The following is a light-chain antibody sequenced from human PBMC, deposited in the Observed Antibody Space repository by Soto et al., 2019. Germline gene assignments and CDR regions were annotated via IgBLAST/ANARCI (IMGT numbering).Light chain of an antibody. CDR2: GAS. V-gene: IGKV3-20*01. J-gene: IGKJ1*01. CDR3: QQYGSSPGST. CDR1: QSVSSSY. Sequence: ELVLTQSPGTLSLSPGERATLSVRASQSVSSSYSAWYQQKPGQAPRLLIYGASSRATGIPDRFSGSGSGTDFTLTISRLEPEDFAVYYCQQYGSSPGSTFGQGTKVDIK.